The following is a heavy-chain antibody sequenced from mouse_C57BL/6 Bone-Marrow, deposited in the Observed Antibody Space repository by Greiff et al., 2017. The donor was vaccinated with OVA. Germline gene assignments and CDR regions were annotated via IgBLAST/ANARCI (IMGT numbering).Heavy chain of an antibody. CDR1: GFTFSDFY. D-gene: IGHD2-4*01. CDR3: ARDPYYEYGHWYFDV. V-gene: IGHV7-1*01. J-gene: IGHJ1*03. Sequence: EVKLVESGGGLVQSGRSLRLSCATSGFTFSDFYMEWVRQAPGKGLEWIAASRNKANDYTTEYSASVKGRFIVSRDTSQSILYLQMNALRAEDTAIYYCARDPYYEYGHWYFDVWGTGTTVTVSS. CDR2: SRNKANDYTT.